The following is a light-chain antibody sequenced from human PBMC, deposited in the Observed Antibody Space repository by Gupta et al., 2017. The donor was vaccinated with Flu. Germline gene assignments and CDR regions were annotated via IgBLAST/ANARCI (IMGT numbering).Light chain of an antibody. CDR2: EVR. V-gene: IGLV2-18*02. Sequence: SSDVGIYNRVSWYQQPPGTAPKLIISEVRSRPSGVPDRLSGSKSGNTTSLTISGLQAEDEADYYCSSYTNDDTWVFGGGTKLTVL. J-gene: IGLJ3*02. CDR3: SSYTNDDTWV. CDR1: SSDVGIYNR.